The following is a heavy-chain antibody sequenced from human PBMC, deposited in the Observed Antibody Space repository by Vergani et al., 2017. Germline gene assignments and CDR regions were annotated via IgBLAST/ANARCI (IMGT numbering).Heavy chain of an antibody. CDR3: AGPQGTSAYYYGGFDY. D-gene: IGHD3-22*01. CDR1: GFTFDDFA. V-gene: IGHV3-23*04. Sequence: EVHLVESGGGLVHPGGFLRLSCAASGFTFDDFAVHWVRQAPGRGLEWVSTISSDGGSTYYADSVKGRFTISRDNSKNTLSLQMNSLTAEDTAIYYCAGPQGTSAYYYGGFDYWGQGILVTVSS. J-gene: IGHJ4*02. CDR2: ISSDGGST.